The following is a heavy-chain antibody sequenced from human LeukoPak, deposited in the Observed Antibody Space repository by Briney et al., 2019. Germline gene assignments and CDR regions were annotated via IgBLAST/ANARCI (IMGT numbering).Heavy chain of an antibody. CDR1: GFTFSDYY. V-gene: IGHV3-11*01. D-gene: IGHD2-2*01. CDR3: ARDIVVVPAAMSPMGSDYYYGMDV. Sequence: MSGGSLRLSCAASGFTFSDYYMSWIRQAPGKGLEWVSYISSSGSTIYYADSVKGRFTISRDNAKNSLYLQMNSLRAEDTAVYYCARDIVVVPAAMSPMGSDYYYGMDVWGQGTTVTVSS. J-gene: IGHJ6*02. CDR2: ISSSGSTI.